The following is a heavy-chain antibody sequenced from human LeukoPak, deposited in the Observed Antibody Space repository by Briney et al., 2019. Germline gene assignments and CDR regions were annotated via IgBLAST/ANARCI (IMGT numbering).Heavy chain of an antibody. Sequence: GGSLRLSCAASGFTFSSYSMNWVRQAPGKGLEWVSSISSSSSYIYYADSVKGRFTISRDNAKNSLYLQMNSLRAEDTAVYYCASRYCSGGSCYNVIDAFDIWGQGTMVTVSS. D-gene: IGHD2-15*01. J-gene: IGHJ3*02. CDR2: ISSSSSYI. V-gene: IGHV3-21*01. CDR3: ASRYCSGGSCYNVIDAFDI. CDR1: GFTFSSYS.